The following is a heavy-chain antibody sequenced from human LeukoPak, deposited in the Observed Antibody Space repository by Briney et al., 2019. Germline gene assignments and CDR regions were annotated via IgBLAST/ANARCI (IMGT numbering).Heavy chain of an antibody. CDR1: GFTFSSYG. CDR3: AREIRGDYYSYGMDV. V-gene: IGHV3-33*01. J-gene: IGHJ6*02. Sequence: PGGSLRLSCAASGFTFSSYGMHWVRQAPGKGLEWVAVIWYDGSNKYYADSVKGRFTISRDNSKNTLYLQMNSLRAEDTAVYYCAREIRGDYYSYGMDVWGQGTTVTVSS. CDR2: IWYDGSNK.